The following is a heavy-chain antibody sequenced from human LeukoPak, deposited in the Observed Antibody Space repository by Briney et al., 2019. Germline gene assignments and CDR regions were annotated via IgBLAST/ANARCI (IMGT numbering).Heavy chain of an antibody. CDR2: INSDGSST. CDR1: GFTFSSYW. V-gene: IGHV3-74*01. D-gene: IGHD2-2*01. CDR3: ASQVDAPGDYYYGMDV. J-gene: IGHJ6*02. Sequence: GGSLRLSCAASGFTFSSYWMHWVRQAPGRGLVWVSRINSDGSSTSYADSVKGRFTISRDNAKNTLYLQMNSLRAEDTAVRYCASQVDAPGDYYYGMDVWGQGTTVTVSS.